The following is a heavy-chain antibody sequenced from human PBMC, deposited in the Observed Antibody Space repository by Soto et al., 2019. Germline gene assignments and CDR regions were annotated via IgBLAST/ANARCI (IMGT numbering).Heavy chain of an antibody. Sequence: QVQLVQSGAEVQKPGSSVKVSCKASGGTFSSYAISWVRQAPGQGLDWMRGMIPIFGTANYAQKFKGRVTIPADESTRTAYMERSGLRAEDKAVYYCAREGRLTGTTGAFDIWGQGTMVTVAS. V-gene: IGHV1-69*01. CDR1: GGTFSSYA. D-gene: IGHD7-27*01. CDR2: MIPIFGTA. J-gene: IGHJ3*02. CDR3: AREGRLTGTTGAFDI.